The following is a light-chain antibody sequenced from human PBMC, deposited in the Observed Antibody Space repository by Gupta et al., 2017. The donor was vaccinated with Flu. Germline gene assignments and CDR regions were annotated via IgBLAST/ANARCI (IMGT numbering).Light chain of an antibody. J-gene: IGLJ1*01. V-gene: IGLV2-14*01. CDR1: SSDVGGYNY. CDR3: SSDTSSSNYV. CDR2: EVS. Sequence: SALTQPASVSGSPGQSITISCTGTSSDVGGYNYVSWYQQHPGKAPKLMIYEVSKRPAGVASRFSGSKSGNTASLTISGRKEEDAADYYGSSDTSSSNYVFGTGTKVTVL.